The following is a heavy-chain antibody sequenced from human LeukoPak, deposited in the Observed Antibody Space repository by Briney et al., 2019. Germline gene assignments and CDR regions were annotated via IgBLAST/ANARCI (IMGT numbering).Heavy chain of an antibody. J-gene: IGHJ4*02. V-gene: IGHV3-11*04. CDR3: TRGIRGYSGLVVH. CDR1: GFTFSDYY. Sequence: GGSLRLSCAASGFTFSDYYMSWIRQAPGKGLEGVSYISSSGSTIYYADSVKGRFTISRDNAKKSLYLQMNSLRAEDTAVYYCTRGIRGYSGLVVHWGQGTLVTVSS. D-gene: IGHD5-12*01. CDR2: ISSSGSTI.